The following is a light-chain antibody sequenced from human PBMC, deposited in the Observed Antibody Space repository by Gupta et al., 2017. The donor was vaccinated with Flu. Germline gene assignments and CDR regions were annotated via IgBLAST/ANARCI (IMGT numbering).Light chain of an antibody. J-gene: IGLJ3*02. Sequence: SALPQPPSASRSPGQSATTSCTATSSDVGVYNYVSWYQQHPGKAPKLIISEVTKRPSGIPDRFSGSKSGDTASLTVSGLQAEDEADYYCSSYAATNNLVFGGGTRLTVL. CDR3: SSYAATNNLV. CDR2: EVT. V-gene: IGLV2-8*01. CDR1: SSDVGVYNY.